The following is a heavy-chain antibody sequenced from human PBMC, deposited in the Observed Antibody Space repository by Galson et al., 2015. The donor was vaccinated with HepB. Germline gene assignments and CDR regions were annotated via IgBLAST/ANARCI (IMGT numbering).Heavy chain of an antibody. Sequence: YLRLSCAAYGFALRLSVRRWVRELPGPGRESVEVILIHWHRNTYADSVLARFSFSGDNSKNTLYLQVSSLRDEDTALYYCARDGPTSYSDSWGRGTPVSVSS. J-gene: IGHJ4*02. CDR2: ILIHWHRN. CDR1: GFALRLSV. V-gene: IGHV3-33*01. D-gene: IGHD2-15*01. CDR3: ARDGPTSYSDS.